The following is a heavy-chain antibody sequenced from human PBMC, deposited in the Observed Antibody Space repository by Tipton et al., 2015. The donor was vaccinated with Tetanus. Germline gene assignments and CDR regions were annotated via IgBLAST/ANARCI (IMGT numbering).Heavy chain of an antibody. J-gene: IGHJ4*02. CDR2: INHSRTI. CDR3: ARGDYYGSGFDH. V-gene: IGHV4-34*01. CDR1: GGYF. D-gene: IGHD3-10*01. Sequence: TLSLTCAVYGGYFWSWIRQSPGKGPEWIGEINHSRTINYNPSLRSRVTMSLDTSEKQFSLKLSSVTAADTASYYCARGDYYGSGFDHWGQGALVTVSS.